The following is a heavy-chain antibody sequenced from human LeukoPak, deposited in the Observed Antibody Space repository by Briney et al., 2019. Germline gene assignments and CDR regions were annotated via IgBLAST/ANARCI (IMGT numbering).Heavy chain of an antibody. V-gene: IGHV4-39*07. CDR3: ARLYRHFDY. Sequence: SETLSLTCTVSGGSNSRSSNYWGWIRQSPGKGLEWIGSIYYSGSTYYNPSLKSRVTISVDTSKNQFSLKLSSVTAADTAVYYCARLYRHFDYWGQGTLVTVSS. CDR2: IYYSGST. CDR1: GGSNSRSSNY. D-gene: IGHD3-16*02. J-gene: IGHJ4*02.